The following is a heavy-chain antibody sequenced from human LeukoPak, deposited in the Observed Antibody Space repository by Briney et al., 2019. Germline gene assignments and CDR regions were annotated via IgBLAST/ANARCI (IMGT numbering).Heavy chain of an antibody. D-gene: IGHD3-10*01. CDR1: GGTFSSYA. J-gene: IGHJ4*02. V-gene: IGHV1-69*05. CDR3: ARDFANTIYYFDY. CDR2: IIPIFGTA. Sequence: SXKVSCKASGGTFSSYAISWVRQAPGQGLEWMGRIIPIFGTANYAQKFQGRVTITTDESTSTAYMELSSLRSEDTAVYYCARDFANTIYYFDYWGQGTLVTVSS.